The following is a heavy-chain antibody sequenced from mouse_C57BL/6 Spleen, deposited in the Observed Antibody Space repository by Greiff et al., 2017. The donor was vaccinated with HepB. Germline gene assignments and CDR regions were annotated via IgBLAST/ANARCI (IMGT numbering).Heavy chain of an antibody. CDR2: INPSTGGT. CDR3: AIPHYYGSSPFAY. V-gene: IGHV1-42*01. Sequence: VQLQQSGPELVKPGASVKISCKASGYSFTGYYMNWVKQSPEKSLEWIGEINPSTGGTTYNQKFKAKATLTVDKSSSTAYMQLKSLTSEDSAVYYCAIPHYYGSSPFAYWGQGTLVTVSA. D-gene: IGHD1-1*01. CDR1: GYSFTGYY. J-gene: IGHJ3*01.